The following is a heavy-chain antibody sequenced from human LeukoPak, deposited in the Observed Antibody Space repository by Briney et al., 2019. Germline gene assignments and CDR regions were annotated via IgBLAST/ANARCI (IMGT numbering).Heavy chain of an antibody. J-gene: IGHJ4*02. D-gene: IGHD6-19*01. CDR2: INAGNGNT. CDR3: ARGLRTSSGWFY. CDR1: GYTFTSYA. Sequence: ASVKVSCKASGYTFTSYAMHWVRQAPGQRLEWMGWINAGNGNTKYSQKFQGRVTITRDTSASTAYMELSSLRSEDTAVYYCARGLRTSSGWFYWGQGTLVTVSS. V-gene: IGHV1-3*01.